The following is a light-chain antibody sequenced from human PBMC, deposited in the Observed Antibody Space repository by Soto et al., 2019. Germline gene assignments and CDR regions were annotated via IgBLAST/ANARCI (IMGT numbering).Light chain of an antibody. CDR1: SSDVGGYNY. J-gene: IGLJ1*01. CDR2: EVS. CDR3: SSYARSNNFV. Sequence: QSVLTQPPSASGSPGQSVTISCTGTSSDVGGYNYVSWYQQHPGKAPKLMIYEVSKRPSGVPDRFSGSKSGNTASLTVSGLQAEDEADYYCSSYARSNNFVFGTGTKVTVL. V-gene: IGLV2-8*01.